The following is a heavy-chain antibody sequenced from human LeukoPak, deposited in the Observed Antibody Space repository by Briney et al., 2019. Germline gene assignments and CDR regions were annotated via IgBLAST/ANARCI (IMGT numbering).Heavy chain of an antibody. V-gene: IGHV1-24*01. D-gene: IGHD2-2*02. J-gene: IGHJ5*02. Sequence: GASVNVSCKVSGYTLTELSMHWVRQAPGKGLEWMGGFDPEDGETIYAQKFQGRVTMTEDTSTDTAYMELSSLRSEDTAVYYCATDIPGAPNWFDPWGQGTLVTVSS. CDR1: GYTLTELS. CDR2: FDPEDGET. CDR3: ATDIPGAPNWFDP.